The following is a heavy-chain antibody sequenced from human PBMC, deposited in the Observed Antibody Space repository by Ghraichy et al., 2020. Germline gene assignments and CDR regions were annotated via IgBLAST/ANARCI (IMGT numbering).Heavy chain of an antibody. D-gene: IGHD2-15*01. Sequence: SETLSLTCTVSGGSVSSGSYYWSWIRQPPGKGLEWIGYIYYSGSTNYNPSLKSRVTISVDTSKNQFSLKLSSVTAADTAVYYCARETLRYCSGQSMPCWADYWGQGTLVNVSS. V-gene: IGHV4-61*01. CDR1: GGSVSSGSYY. J-gene: IGHJ4*02. CDR3: ARETLRYCSGQSMPCWADY. CDR2: IYYSGST.